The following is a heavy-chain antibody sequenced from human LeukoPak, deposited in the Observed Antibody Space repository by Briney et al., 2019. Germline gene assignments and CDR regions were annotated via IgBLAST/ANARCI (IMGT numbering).Heavy chain of an antibody. CDR3: ARGASSGYSIDY. CDR2: ISKDGSTT. CDR1: GFTFNNYW. D-gene: IGHD5-18*01. Sequence: GGSLRLSCAASGFTFNNYWMHWVRQAPGKGLVWVSRISKDGSTTNYADSVKGRFTISGDNAKNTLYLQMNSLTAEDTALYYCARGASSGYSIDYWGQGTLVTVSS. J-gene: IGHJ4*02. V-gene: IGHV3-74*01.